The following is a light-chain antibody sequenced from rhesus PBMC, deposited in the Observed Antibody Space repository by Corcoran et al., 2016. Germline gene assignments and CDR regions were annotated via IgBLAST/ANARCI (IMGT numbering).Light chain of an antibody. CDR3: GSWDSSGNHYI. V-gene: IGLV3S11*01. CDR1: SLKTYY. J-gene: IGLJ1*01. CDR2: GNT. Sequence: SSGLTHEPELSVALGQTVRMTCQGDSLKTYYASWYHRKPGQVPVLVIYGNTNRPSGIPGRFSGSWSGNTGSLTITGAQVEDEADYYCGSWDSSGNHYIFGGGTRLTVL.